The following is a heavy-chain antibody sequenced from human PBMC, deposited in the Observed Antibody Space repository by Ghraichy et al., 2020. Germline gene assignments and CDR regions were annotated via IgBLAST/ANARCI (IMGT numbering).Heavy chain of an antibody. J-gene: IGHJ5*02. Sequence: GESPNISCAASGFTFSGYWMSWVRQAPGKGLEWVANIKQDGSEQYYVDSVKGRFTISRDNAKNSLFLQMNSLRAEDTAVYYCARDLSHYNILTGYYRGNWFDPWGQGTLVTVSS. CDR1: GFTFSGYW. V-gene: IGHV3-7*03. D-gene: IGHD3-9*01. CDR2: IKQDGSEQ. CDR3: ARDLSHYNILTGYYRGNWFDP.